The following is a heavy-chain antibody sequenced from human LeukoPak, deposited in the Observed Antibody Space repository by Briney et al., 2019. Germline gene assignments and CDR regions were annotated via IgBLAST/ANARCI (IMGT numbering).Heavy chain of an antibody. Sequence: GGSLRLSCAASGFIFSSYWMTWVRQAPGKGLEWVANIKQAGSENSYVDSVKGRFTISRDNSKNSLYLQMNSLRTDDSAFYYCAKGPLRYSNGWYYFDNWGQGTLVIVST. CDR2: IKQAGSEN. D-gene: IGHD6-13*01. CDR1: GFIFSSYW. J-gene: IGHJ4*02. V-gene: IGHV3-7*03. CDR3: AKGPLRYSNGWYYFDN.